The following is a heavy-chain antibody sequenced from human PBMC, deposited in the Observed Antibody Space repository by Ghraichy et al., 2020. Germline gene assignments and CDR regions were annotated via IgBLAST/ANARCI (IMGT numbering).Heavy chain of an antibody. D-gene: IGHD3-16*01. V-gene: IGHV1-18*01. CDR2: ITIYNANT. CDR1: GYTFTSYG. J-gene: IGHJ4*02. Sequence: ASVKVSCKASGYTFTSYGITWVRQAPGQGLEWMGWITIYNANTHYAQKFQDRVTMTTDTSTSSAFMELSSLRSDDTAVYYCARIFGLYGDYVLDDYWGQGTLVTVSS. CDR3: ARIFGLYGDYVLDDY.